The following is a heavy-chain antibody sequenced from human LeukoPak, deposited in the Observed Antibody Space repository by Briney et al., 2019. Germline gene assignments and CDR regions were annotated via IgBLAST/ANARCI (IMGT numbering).Heavy chain of an antibody. CDR1: GYTFTTYV. CDR2: INTYTRNP. J-gene: IGHJ4*01. D-gene: IGHD2-21*02. Sequence: ASVKVSCKASGYTFTTYVLNWVRQAPGQGFEWMGFINTYTRNPTYAQGFTGRFVFSLDTSVSTAYLQISNLKAEDTAVYYCARQVGTASSHDFGHWGHGTLVTVSS. V-gene: IGHV7-4-1*02. CDR3: ARQVGTASSHDFGH.